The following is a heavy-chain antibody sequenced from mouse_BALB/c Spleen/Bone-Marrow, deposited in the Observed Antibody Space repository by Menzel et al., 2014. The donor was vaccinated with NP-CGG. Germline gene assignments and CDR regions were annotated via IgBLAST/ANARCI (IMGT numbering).Heavy chain of an antibody. J-gene: IGHJ4*01. Sequence: VKLVESGAELVEPGASAKLSCKASGYTFTSYYMYWVKQRPGQGLEWIGGINPSNGGTNFNEKFKSKATLTVDKSSSTAYMQLSSLTSEDSAVYYCTRRLLYYAMDYWGQGTSVTVSS. V-gene: IGHV1S81*02. CDR1: GYTFTSYY. CDR3: TRRLLYYAMDY. D-gene: IGHD2-13*01. CDR2: INPSNGGT.